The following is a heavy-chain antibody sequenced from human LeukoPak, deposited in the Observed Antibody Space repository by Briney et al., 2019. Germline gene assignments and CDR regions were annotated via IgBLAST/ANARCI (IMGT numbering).Heavy chain of an antibody. CDR1: GGSISNYH. V-gene: IGHV4-59*08. Sequence: SETLSLTCTVSGGSISNYHWSWIRQPPGKGLEWIGYVYYSGISNYNPSLKSRVTISVDTSKNQLSLKLSSVTATDTAVYYCASLSQDYGDYSLRYWGQGTLVTVSS. J-gene: IGHJ4*02. CDR3: ASLSQDYGDYSLRY. CDR2: VYYSGIS. D-gene: IGHD4-17*01.